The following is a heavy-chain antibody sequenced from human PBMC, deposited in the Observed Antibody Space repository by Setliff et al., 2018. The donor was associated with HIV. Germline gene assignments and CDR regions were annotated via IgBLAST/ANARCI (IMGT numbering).Heavy chain of an antibody. CDR2: IRNDGSNK. CDR3: AKSTGTSHASFSFEI. V-gene: IGHV3-30*02. D-gene: IGHD3-3*01. J-gene: IGHJ3*02. Sequence: PGGSLRLSCAASGFTFSNYDMHWVRQAPGKGLEWVAFIRNDGSNKYYAHSVEGRFTISRDNSKNTLFLQINSLRPEDTAVYYCAKSTGTSHASFSFEIWGQGTMVTVSS. CDR1: GFTFSNYD.